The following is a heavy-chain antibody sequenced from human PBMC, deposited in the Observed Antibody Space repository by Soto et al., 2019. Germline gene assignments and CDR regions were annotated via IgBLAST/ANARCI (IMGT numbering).Heavy chain of an antibody. J-gene: IGHJ4*02. CDR3: ASGPRGYYDSSGRQEGPFDY. D-gene: IGHD3-22*01. V-gene: IGHV1-18*01. Sequence: ASVKVSCKASGYTFTSYGISWVRQAPGQGLEWMGWISAYNGNTNYAQKLQGRVTMTTDTSTSTAYMELRSLRSDDTAMYYCASGPRGYYDSSGRQEGPFDYWGQGTLVTVS. CDR2: ISAYNGNT. CDR1: GYTFTSYG.